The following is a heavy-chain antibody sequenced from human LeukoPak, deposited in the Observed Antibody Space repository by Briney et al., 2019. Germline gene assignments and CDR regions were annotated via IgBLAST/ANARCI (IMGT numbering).Heavy chain of an antibody. CDR3: ARGAGYNYPYYFDY. D-gene: IGHD5-24*01. J-gene: IGHJ4*02. V-gene: IGHV3-53*01. CDR2: IYGGGNI. Sequence: GGSLRLSCAASGFTVSSSYMNWVRQAPGKGLEWVSVIYGGGNIYYADSVKGRFTISRDNSKNTLYLQMNSLRAEDTAVYYCARGAGYNYPYYFDYWGQGTLVTVSS. CDR1: GFTVSSSY.